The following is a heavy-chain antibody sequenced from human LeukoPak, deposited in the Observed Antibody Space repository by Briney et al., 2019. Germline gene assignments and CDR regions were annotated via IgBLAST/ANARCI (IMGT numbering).Heavy chain of an antibody. V-gene: IGHV4-61*02. J-gene: IGHJ5*02. CDR1: GGSISSGSYY. CDR3: ARGEYYYDSSGYLDL. D-gene: IGHD3-22*01. CDR2: IYTSGST. Sequence: PSETLSLTCTVSGGSISSGSYYWSWIRQPAGKGLEWIGRIYTSGSTNYNPSLKSRVTISVDTSKNQFSLKLSSVTAADTAVYYCARGEYYYDSSGYLDLWGQGTLVTVS.